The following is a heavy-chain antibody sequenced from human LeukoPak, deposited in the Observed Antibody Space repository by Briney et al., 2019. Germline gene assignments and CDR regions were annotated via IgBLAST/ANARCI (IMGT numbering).Heavy chain of an antibody. Sequence: SETLSLTCAVYGGSFSGYYWSWIRQPPGKGLEWIGEINHSGSTNYNPSLKSRVTISVDTSKNQFSLALRSVTAADTAVYYCARSILRYYYNASGYYPYYFDYWGQGMLVTVSS. CDR2: INHSGST. CDR3: ARSILRYYYNASGYYPYYFDY. V-gene: IGHV4-34*01. D-gene: IGHD3-22*01. CDR1: GGSFSGYY. J-gene: IGHJ4*02.